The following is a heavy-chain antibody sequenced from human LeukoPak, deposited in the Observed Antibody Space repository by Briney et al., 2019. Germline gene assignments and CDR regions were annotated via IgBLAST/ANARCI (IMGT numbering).Heavy chain of an antibody. J-gene: IGHJ4*02. D-gene: IGHD6-19*01. CDR3: ARWLYSSGWAIDY. Sequence: GGSLRLSCAASGFTFSNYYMNWVRQAPGKGLEWVANIRQDGSAQFYADSVKGRFTISRDNAKNSLYLQMNSLRDEDTAVYYCARWLYSSGWAIDYWGQGTLVTVSS. V-gene: IGHV3-7*01. CDR2: IRQDGSAQ. CDR1: GFTFSNYY.